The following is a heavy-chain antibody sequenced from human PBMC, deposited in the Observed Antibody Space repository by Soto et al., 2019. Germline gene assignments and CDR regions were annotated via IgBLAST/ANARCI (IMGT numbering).Heavy chain of an antibody. CDR1: GYTFISSE. Sequence: GASVKVSCKASGYTFISSEINWVRQATGQGLEWVGLMNPNTGYTESAGKFQGRVIMTRDISINTAYLELSGLTSDDTAVYYCAGGWFGEFVYYFDYWGQGTLVTVSS. CDR3: AGGWFGEFVYYFDY. V-gene: IGHV1-8*01. J-gene: IGHJ4*02. D-gene: IGHD3-10*01. CDR2: MNPNTGYT.